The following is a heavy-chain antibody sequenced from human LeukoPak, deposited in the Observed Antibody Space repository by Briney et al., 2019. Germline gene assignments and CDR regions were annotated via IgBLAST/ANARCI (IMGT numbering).Heavy chain of an antibody. CDR1: GFTFSSYE. V-gene: IGHV3-48*03. Sequence: GGSLRLSCAASGFTFSSYEMNWVRQAPGKGLEWVSYISSSGITIYYADSVKGRFTISRDIARNSLYLQMNSLRAEDTAVYYCARDTYYYDSSGYLVLDYWGQGTLVTVSS. CDR3: ARDTYYYDSSGYLVLDY. CDR2: ISSSGITI. D-gene: IGHD3-22*01. J-gene: IGHJ4*02.